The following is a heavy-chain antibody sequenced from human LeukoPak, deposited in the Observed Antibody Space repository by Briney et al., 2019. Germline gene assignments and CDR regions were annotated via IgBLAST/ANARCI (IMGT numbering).Heavy chain of an antibody. CDR3: ARVGRRGYWFDP. V-gene: IGHV4-30-4*08. CDR1: GGSISSGGYY. J-gene: IGHJ5*02. D-gene: IGHD1-26*01. CDR2: IYYSGST. Sequence: PSETLSLTCTVSGGSISSGGYYWSWIRQPPGKGLEWIGYIYYSGSTYYNPSLKSRVTISVDTSKNQFSLKLSSVTAADTAVYYCARVGRRGYWFDPWGQGTLVTVSS.